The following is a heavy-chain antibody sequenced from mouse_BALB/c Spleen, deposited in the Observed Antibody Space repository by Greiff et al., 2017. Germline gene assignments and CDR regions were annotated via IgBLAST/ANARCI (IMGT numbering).Heavy chain of an antibody. J-gene: IGHJ3*01. CDR1: GYTFTSYY. D-gene: IGHD1-1*01. V-gene: IGHV1S81*02. CDR2: INPSNGGT. Sequence: QVQLKQSGAELVKPGASVKLSCKASGYTFTSYYMYWVKQRPGQGLEWIGEINPSNGGTNFNEKFKSKATLTVDKSSSTAYMQLSSLTSEDSAVYYCTRGYYGSSSFAYWGQGTLVTVSA. CDR3: TRGYYGSSSFAY.